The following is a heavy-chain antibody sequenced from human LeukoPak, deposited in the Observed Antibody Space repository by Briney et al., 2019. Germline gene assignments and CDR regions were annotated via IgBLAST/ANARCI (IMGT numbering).Heavy chain of an antibody. J-gene: IGHJ1*01. D-gene: IGHD6-19*01. CDR3: AKDRSSGWPEYFQH. CDR1: GFTFSSYG. Sequence: GRSLRLSGAASGFTFSSYGMHWVRQAPGKGLEWVAVISYDGSNKYYADSVKGRFTISRDNSKNTLYLQMNSLRAEDTAVYYCAKDRSSGWPEYFQHWGQGTLVTVSS. V-gene: IGHV3-30*18. CDR2: ISYDGSNK.